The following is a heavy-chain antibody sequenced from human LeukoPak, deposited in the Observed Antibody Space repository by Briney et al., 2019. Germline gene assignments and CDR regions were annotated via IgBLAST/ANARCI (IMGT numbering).Heavy chain of an antibody. Sequence: GGSLRLSCAASGFTFSSYGMSWVRQAPGKGLEWVAVISSDGSNKYYADSVKGRFTFSRDNSKNTLYLQMTSLRAEDTAVYYCARVNFAAAAMDVWGKGTTVTVSS. D-gene: IGHD6-13*01. CDR3: ARVNFAAAAMDV. J-gene: IGHJ6*04. V-gene: IGHV3-30*03. CDR2: ISSDGSNK. CDR1: GFTFSSYG.